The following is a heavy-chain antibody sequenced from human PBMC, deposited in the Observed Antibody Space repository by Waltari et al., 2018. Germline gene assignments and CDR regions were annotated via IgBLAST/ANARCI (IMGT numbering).Heavy chain of an antibody. V-gene: IGHV3-21*01. CDR3: RSVVIATTDY. J-gene: IGHJ4*02. Sequence: EVQLVESGGGLVKPGGSLRLSCAASGFTFSSYSMNWVRQAPGKGLEWVSSISSISSYIYYADSVKGRFTISRDNAKNSLYLQMNSLRAEDTAVYYCRSVVIATTDYWGQGTLVTVSS. D-gene: IGHD2-21*01. CDR2: ISSISSYI. CDR1: GFTFSSYS.